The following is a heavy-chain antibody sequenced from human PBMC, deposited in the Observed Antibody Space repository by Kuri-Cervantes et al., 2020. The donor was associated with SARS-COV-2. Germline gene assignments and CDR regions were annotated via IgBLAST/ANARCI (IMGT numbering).Heavy chain of an antibody. CDR2: IFYSVST. Sequence: ESLKISCTVSGDSLSSYYWGWIRQPPGRGLEWIGYIFYSVSTNYNPSLKRRVTISVDTSKNQFSLRLNSVTAADTAVYYCARATSSCGGDCYIFDYWGQGTLVTVSS. CDR3: ARATSSCGGDCYIFDY. J-gene: IGHJ4*02. D-gene: IGHD2-21*01. V-gene: IGHV4-59*01. CDR1: GDSLSSYY.